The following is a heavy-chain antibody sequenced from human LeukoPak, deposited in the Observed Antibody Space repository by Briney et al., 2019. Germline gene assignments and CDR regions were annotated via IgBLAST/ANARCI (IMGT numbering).Heavy chain of an antibody. CDR3: ARGGGGYVGFDY. CDR2: IKQDGSEK. J-gene: IGHJ4*02. Sequence: GGSLRLSCAASGFTFNSYWMNWVRQAPGKGLEWVANIKQDGSEKYYVDPVKGRFTISRDNAKNSLYLQMNSLRAEDTAVYHRARGGGGYVGFDYWGQGTLVTVSS. CDR1: GFTFNSYW. V-gene: IGHV3-7*03. D-gene: IGHD5-12*01.